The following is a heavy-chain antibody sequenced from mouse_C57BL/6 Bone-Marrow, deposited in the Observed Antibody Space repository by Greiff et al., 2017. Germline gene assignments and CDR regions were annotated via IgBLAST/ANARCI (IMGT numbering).Heavy chain of an antibody. CDR2: INPYNGGT. Sequence: EVKLQQSGPVLVKPGASVKMSCKASGYTFTDYYMNWVKQSHGKSLEWIGVINPYNGGTSYNQKFKGKATLTVDKSSSTAYMELNSLTSEDSAVYYCAREDIDYYYDFSYWYFDVWGTGTTVTVSS. CDR3: AREDIDYYYDFSYWYFDV. D-gene: IGHD2-4*01. V-gene: IGHV1-19*01. CDR1: GYTFTDYY. J-gene: IGHJ1*03.